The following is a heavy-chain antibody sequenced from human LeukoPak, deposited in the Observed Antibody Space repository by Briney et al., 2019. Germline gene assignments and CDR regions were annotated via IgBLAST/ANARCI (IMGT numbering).Heavy chain of an antibody. CDR3: ARESGLTTVTTYWDY. CDR2: IKQDGSEN. V-gene: IGHV3-7*05. J-gene: IGHJ4*02. Sequence: PGGPLRLSCAASGFTFSRSWMSWVRQAPGKGLEWVANIKQDGSENYYVDSVKGRFTISRDNAQNSLYLQMNSLRAEDTAVYYCARESGLTTVTTYWDYWGQGTLVTVSS. D-gene: IGHD4-17*01. CDR1: GFTFSRSW.